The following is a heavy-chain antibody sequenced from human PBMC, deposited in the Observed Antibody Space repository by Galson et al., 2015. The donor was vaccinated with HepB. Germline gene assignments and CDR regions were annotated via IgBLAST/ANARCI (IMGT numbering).Heavy chain of an antibody. CDR3: ARDRARSSGWYRDFDY. J-gene: IGHJ4*02. V-gene: IGHV1-2*04. Sequence: SVKVSCKASGYTFTGYYMHWVRQAPGQGLEWMGWINPNSGGTNYAQKFQGWVTMTRDTSISTAYMELSRLRSDDTAVYYCARDRARSSGWYRDFDYWGQGTLVTVSS. CDR2: INPNSGGT. D-gene: IGHD6-19*01. CDR1: GYTFTGYY.